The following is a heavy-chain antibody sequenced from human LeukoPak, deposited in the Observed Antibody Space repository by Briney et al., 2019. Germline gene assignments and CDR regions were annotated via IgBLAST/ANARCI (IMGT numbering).Heavy chain of an antibody. Sequence: PGGSLRLSCAASGFTFSGSAMHWVRQASGKGLEWVSSISSSSSYIYYADSVKGRFTISRDNAKNSLYLQMNSLRAEDTAVYYCAASSGSLYYFDYWGQGTLVTVSS. D-gene: IGHD3-10*01. CDR3: AASSGSLYYFDY. J-gene: IGHJ4*02. CDR2: ISSSSSYI. CDR1: GFTFSGSA. V-gene: IGHV3-21*01.